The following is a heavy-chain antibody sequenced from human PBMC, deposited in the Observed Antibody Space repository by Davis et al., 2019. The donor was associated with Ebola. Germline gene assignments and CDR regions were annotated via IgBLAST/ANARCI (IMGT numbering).Heavy chain of an antibody. V-gene: IGHV3-23*01. Sequence: GESLKISCAASGFTFSSYAMSWVRQAPGKGLEWVSAISGSGGSTYYADSVKGRFTISRDNSKNTLYLQMNSLRAEDTAVYYCAKDQAIVIVPAAMKGSAFDIWGQGTMVTVSS. CDR2: ISGSGGST. D-gene: IGHD2-2*01. CDR3: AKDQAIVIVPAAMKGSAFDI. J-gene: IGHJ3*02. CDR1: GFTFSSYA.